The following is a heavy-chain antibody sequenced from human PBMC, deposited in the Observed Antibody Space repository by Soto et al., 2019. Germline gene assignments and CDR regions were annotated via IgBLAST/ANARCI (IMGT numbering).Heavy chain of an antibody. V-gene: IGHV1-3*01. CDR3: ARTYGSGKFSAFDI. J-gene: IGHJ3*02. Sequence: ASVKVSCKASGYTFTSYAMHWVRQAPGQRLEWMGWINAGNGNTKYSQKFQGRVTITRNTSASTAYMELSSLRSEDTAVYYCARTYGSGKFSAFDIWGQGTMVTVSS. CDR1: GYTFTSYA. CDR2: INAGNGNT. D-gene: IGHD3-10*01.